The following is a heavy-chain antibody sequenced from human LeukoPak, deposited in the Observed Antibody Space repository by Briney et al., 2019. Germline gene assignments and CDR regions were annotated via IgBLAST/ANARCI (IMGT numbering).Heavy chain of an antibody. D-gene: IGHD2/OR15-2a*01. CDR3: RRGYCDGTGGCHSNPFDI. V-gene: IGHV5-51*01. Sequence: GESLKISCKGSGYSFTSGYSFAVYWIGWVRQMPGKGLEWMGIVYPGDSDTRYSPSFQGQVTISVDTSISTAYLQWSSLKASDTAIHYWRRGYCDGTGGCHSNPFDIWGQGTMVTVSS. CDR1: GYSFTSGYSFAVYW. CDR2: VYPGDSDT. J-gene: IGHJ3*02.